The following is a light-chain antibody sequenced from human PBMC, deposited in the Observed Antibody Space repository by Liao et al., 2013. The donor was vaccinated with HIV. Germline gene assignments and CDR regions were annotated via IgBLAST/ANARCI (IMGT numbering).Light chain of an antibody. CDR3: QSADTSGTYVV. CDR1: KLGDKY. CDR2: QDS. V-gene: IGLV3-25*03. J-gene: IGLJ2*01. Sequence: SYELTQPPSVSVSPGQTASITCSGDKLGDKYASWYQQKTGQSPVLVIYQDSKRPSGIPERFSGSSSGTTVTLTISGVQAEDEADYYCQSADTSGTYVVFGGGTKLTVL.